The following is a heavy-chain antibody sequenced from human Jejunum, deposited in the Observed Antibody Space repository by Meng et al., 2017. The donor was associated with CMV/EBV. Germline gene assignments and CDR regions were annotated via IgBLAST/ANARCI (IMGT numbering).Heavy chain of an antibody. CDR3: ARGAGGFDQ. CDR1: GFTFGNYW. V-gene: IGHV3-74*03. J-gene: IGHJ4*02. CDR2: INNEGSTT. D-gene: IGHD3-10*01. Sequence: SCVGSGFTFGNYWMHWVRQAPGKGLVWVSHINNEGSTTTYADSVKGRFTISRDNAKNTLYLQMNSRRVEDTAVYYCARGAGGFDQWGQGALVTVSS.